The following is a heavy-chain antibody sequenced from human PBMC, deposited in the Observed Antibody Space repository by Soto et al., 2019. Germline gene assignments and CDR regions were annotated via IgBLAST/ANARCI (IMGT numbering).Heavy chain of an antibody. CDR1: GYTFTGYY. V-gene: IGHV1-2*02. Sequence: GASVKVSCKASGYTFTGYYMHWLRQAPGQGLEWMGWINPNSGGTNYAQKFQGRVTMTRDTSISTAYMELSRLRSDDTAVYYCASGDTAMSYYFDFWGQGTLVTVSS. D-gene: IGHD5-18*01. J-gene: IGHJ4*02. CDR2: INPNSGGT. CDR3: ASGDTAMSYYFDF.